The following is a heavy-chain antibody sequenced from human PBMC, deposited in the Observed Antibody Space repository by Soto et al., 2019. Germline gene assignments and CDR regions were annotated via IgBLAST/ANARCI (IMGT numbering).Heavy chain of an antibody. Sequence: GGSLRLSCAASGFTFSSYGMHWVRQAPGKGLEWVAVISYDGSNKYYADSVKGRFTISRDNSKNTLYLQMNSLRAEDTAVYYCARDQYDILTGYMDVWGQGTTVTVSS. CDR1: GFTFSSYG. CDR3: ARDQYDILTGYMDV. D-gene: IGHD3-9*01. CDR2: ISYDGSNK. V-gene: IGHV3-30*03. J-gene: IGHJ6*02.